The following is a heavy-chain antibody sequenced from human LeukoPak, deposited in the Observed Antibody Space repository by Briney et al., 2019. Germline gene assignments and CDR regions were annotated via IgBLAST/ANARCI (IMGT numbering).Heavy chain of an antibody. CDR3: AKAGEAIFGVVIPDY. CDR1: GFTFTSYA. D-gene: IGHD3-3*01. J-gene: IGHJ4*02. V-gene: IGHV3-23*01. CDR2: ISASGGST. Sequence: PGGSLRLSCAASGFTFTSYAMSWVRQAPGKGLEWVSAISASGGSTYYADSVKGRFTIFRDNSKDTLYLQMNSLRAEDTAVYYCAKAGEAIFGVVIPDYWGQGTLVTVSS.